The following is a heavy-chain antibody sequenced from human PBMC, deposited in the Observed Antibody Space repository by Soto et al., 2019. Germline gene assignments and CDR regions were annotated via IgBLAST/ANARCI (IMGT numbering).Heavy chain of an antibody. J-gene: IGHJ4*02. Sequence: SETLSLTCAGYGGYFSGYYWSWIRQPPGKGLEWIGEINHSGSTNYNPSLKSRVTISVDTSKNQFSLKLSSVTAADTAVYYCARGLGYWGQGTLVTVSS. D-gene: IGHD3-16*01. CDR2: INHSGST. CDR1: GGYFSGYY. V-gene: IGHV4-34*01. CDR3: ARGLGY.